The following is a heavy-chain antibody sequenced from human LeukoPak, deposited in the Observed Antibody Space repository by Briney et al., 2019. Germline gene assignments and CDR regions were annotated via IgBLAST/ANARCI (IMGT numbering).Heavy chain of an antibody. Sequence: GASVKVSCKASGYTFTSYGISWVRQAPGQGLEWMGWISAYNGNTNYAQKLQGRVTMTTDTSTSTAYMELRSLRSDDTAVYYCARVVGDPSSSWPNYYYYYYMDVWGKGTTVTISS. D-gene: IGHD6-13*01. CDR1: GYTFTSYG. CDR3: ARVVGDPSSSWPNYYYYYYMDV. V-gene: IGHV1-18*01. CDR2: ISAYNGNT. J-gene: IGHJ6*03.